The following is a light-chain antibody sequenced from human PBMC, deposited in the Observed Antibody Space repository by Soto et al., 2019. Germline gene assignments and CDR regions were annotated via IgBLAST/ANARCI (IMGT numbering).Light chain of an antibody. V-gene: IGKV3-20*01. CDR2: GTS. Sequence: EIVLTRSPGTLALSPGERATLSFRASQSGDNSFLAWYQLKPGQSRRLLISGTSTRATGIPDRFSGSGSGTDFTLTSSRLAPEDFAVYYCQQYGISPHAFGPGTKVDIK. CDR1: QSGDNSF. J-gene: IGKJ3*01. CDR3: QQYGISPHA.